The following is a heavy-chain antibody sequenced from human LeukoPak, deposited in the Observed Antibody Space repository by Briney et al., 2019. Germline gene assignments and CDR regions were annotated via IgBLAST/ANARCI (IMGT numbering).Heavy chain of an antibody. D-gene: IGHD2-21*02. Sequence: SETLSLTCTVSGGSISSYYWSWIRQPAGKGLEWIGRIYTSGSTNYNPSLKSRVTMSVDTSKNQFSLKLSSVTAADTAVYYCAGLTLTMTADAFDIWGQGTMVTVSS. V-gene: IGHV4-4*07. CDR1: GGSISSYY. CDR2: IYTSGST. CDR3: AGLTLTMTADAFDI. J-gene: IGHJ3*02.